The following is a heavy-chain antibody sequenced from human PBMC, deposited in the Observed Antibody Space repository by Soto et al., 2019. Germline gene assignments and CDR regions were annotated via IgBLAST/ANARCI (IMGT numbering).Heavy chain of an antibody. J-gene: IGHJ6*02. D-gene: IGHD3-22*01. Sequence: GGSLRLSCAASGFTFSSYAMHWVRQAPGKGLEWVAVISYDGSNKYYADSVKGRFTISRDNSENTLYLQMNSLRAEDTAVYYCARDRRENYYDSSGYYYYYYYGMDVWGQGTTVTVSS. CDR2: ISYDGSNK. V-gene: IGHV3-30-3*01. CDR1: GFTFSSYA. CDR3: ARDRRENYYDSSGYYYYYYYGMDV.